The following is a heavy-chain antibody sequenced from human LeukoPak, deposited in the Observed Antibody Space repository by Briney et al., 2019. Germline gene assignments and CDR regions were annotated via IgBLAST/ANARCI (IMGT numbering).Heavy chain of an antibody. Sequence: GGSLRLSCAASGFTVSSNYMSWVRRAPGKGLEWVSVIYSGGSTYYADSVKGRFTISRDNSKNTLYLQMNSLRAEDTAVYYCATYYYGSGRYYYYYGMDVWGQGTTVTVSS. J-gene: IGHJ6*02. D-gene: IGHD3-10*01. CDR1: GFTVSSNY. CDR3: ATYYYGSGRYYYYYGMDV. V-gene: IGHV3-66*01. CDR2: IYSGGST.